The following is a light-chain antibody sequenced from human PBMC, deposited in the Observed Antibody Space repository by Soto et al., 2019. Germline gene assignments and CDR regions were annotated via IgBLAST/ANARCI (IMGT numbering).Light chain of an antibody. CDR3: LQESNYPLP. V-gene: IGKV1-6*01. CDR1: QGVRDD. J-gene: IGKJ4*01. Sequence: IQMTQSPSSLSASVGDRVTITCRASQGVRDDVGWYQQKPGKAPKLLIYSASTLQSGVPSRFSGSGSGTDCTLTISGLQPEEFATYYCLQESNYPLPFGGGTKVEIK. CDR2: SAS.